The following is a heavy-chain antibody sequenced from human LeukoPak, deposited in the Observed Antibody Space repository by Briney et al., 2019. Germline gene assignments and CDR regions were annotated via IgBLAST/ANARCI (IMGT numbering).Heavy chain of an antibody. J-gene: IGHJ4*02. Sequence: GGSLRLSCAASGFTFSSYSMNWVRQAPGKGLEWVSYVSPSSSTMFYADSVKGRFTISRDNAKSSLYLHMNSLRDEDTAVYYCARAAYNSSPDWWGQGTLVTVSS. CDR3: ARAAYNSSPDW. CDR1: GFTFSSYS. CDR2: VSPSSSTM. D-gene: IGHD6-13*01. V-gene: IGHV3-48*02.